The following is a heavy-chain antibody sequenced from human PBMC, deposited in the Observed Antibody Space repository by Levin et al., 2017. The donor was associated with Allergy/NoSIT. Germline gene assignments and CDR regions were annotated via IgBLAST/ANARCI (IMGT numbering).Heavy chain of an antibody. Sequence: ASVKVSCQGSGYSFTSYWIGWVRQMPGKGLEWMGIIYPGDSDTRYSPSFQGQVTISADKSLRTAYLHCSSLKASHTAIYYCARRGTRDYYYYRDVWGKGTTVTVSS. J-gene: IGHJ6*03. CDR1: GYSFTSYW. V-gene: IGHV5-51*01. D-gene: IGHD1-1*01. CDR2: IYPGDSDT. CDR3: ARRGTRDYYYYRDV.